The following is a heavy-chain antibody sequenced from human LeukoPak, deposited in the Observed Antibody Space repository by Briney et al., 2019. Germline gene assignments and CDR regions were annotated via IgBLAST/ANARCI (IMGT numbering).Heavy chain of an antibody. CDR1: VYSISSGNY. CDR2: IYRSGTT. CDR3: ASSSGYYEVDY. D-gene: IGHD3-22*01. J-gene: IGHJ4*02. Sequence: SETLSLTCTVSVYSISSGNYWGWIRQPPGKGLEWIGSIYRSGTTYYNPSLKSRVIITVDTSKNQFSLNLSSVTAADTAVYYCASSSGYYEVDYWGQGTLVTVSS. V-gene: IGHV4-38-2*02.